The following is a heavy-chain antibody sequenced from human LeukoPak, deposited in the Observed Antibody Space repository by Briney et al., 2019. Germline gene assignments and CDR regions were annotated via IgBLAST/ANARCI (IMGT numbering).Heavy chain of an antibody. D-gene: IGHD1-26*01. J-gene: IGHJ4*02. CDR3: ARYHIVGANYYFDY. CDR2: IIPIFGTA. Sequence: ASVKVSCKASGGTFSSYAISWVRQAPGQGLEWMGRIIPIFGTANYAQKFQGRVTITTDGSTSTAYMGLSSLRSEDTAVYYCARYHIVGANYYFDYWGQGTLVTVSS. V-gene: IGHV1-69*05. CDR1: GGTFSSYA.